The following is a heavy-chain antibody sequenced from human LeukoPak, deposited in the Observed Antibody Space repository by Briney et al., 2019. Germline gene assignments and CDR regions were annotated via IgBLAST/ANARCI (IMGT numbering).Heavy chain of an antibody. CDR1: GGSISSYY. CDR3: ASSLCGGSCYHDY. V-gene: IGHV4-59*01. Sequence: SETLSLTCTVSGGSISSYYWSWIRQPPGKGLEWIGYIYYSGSTNYSPSLKSRVTISVDTSKNQFSLKLSSVTAADTAVYYCASSLCGGSCYHDYWGQGTLVTVSS. J-gene: IGHJ4*02. CDR2: IYYSGST. D-gene: IGHD2-15*01.